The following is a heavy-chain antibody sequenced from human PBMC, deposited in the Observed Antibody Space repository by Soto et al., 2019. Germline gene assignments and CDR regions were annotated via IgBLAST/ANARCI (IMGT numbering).Heavy chain of an antibody. CDR2: ISGSGGST. J-gene: IGHJ6*04. D-gene: IGHD4-17*01. V-gene: IGHV3-23*01. Sequence: PGGSLRLSCAASGLTFSPYAMRLVRQPPGKGLEWVSAISGSGGSTYYADSVKGRFTISRDNSKNTLYLQMNSLRAEDTAVYYCAIHGPDYGDYTRMDVWGKGTTVTVSS. CDR1: GLTFSPYA. CDR3: AIHGPDYGDYTRMDV.